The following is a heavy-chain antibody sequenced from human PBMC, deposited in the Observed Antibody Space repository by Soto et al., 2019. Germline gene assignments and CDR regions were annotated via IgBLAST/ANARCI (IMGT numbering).Heavy chain of an antibody. V-gene: IGHV4-59*01. CDR3: ARSSGWIDY. Sequence: QVQLQESGPGLVKPSETLSLTCTVSGGSISSYYWSWIRQPPGKGLEWIGYIYYSGSTNYNPSLKSRVTISVDSSKNQFSLKLSSVTAADTGVYYCARSSGWIDYWGQGTLVTVSS. CDR1: GGSISSYY. J-gene: IGHJ4*02. D-gene: IGHD6-19*01. CDR2: IYYSGST.